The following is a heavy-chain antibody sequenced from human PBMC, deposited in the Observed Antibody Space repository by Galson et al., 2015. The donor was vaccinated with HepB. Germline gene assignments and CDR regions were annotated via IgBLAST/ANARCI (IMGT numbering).Heavy chain of an antibody. V-gene: IGHV3-23*01. J-gene: IGHJ5*01. CDR1: GFTFSSYA. CDR2: VNGGATNA. Sequence: LRLSCAASGFTFSSYAMNWVRQAPGKGLEWVAAVNGGATNANYADSVKGRFTVSRDNSVDALFLQMDGLRADDTAVYYCAKASGTPRGRFDSWGQGTLVSVSS. CDR3: AKASGTPRGRFDS.